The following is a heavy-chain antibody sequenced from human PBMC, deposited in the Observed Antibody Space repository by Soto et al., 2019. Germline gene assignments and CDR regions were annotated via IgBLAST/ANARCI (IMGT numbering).Heavy chain of an antibody. V-gene: IGHV4-59*01. J-gene: IGHJ4*02. CDR3: ARVDSSGSYFDY. D-gene: IGHD3-22*01. CDR1: GGSISSYY. Sequence: SETLSLTCTVSGGSISSYYWSWIRQPPGKGLEWIAYIYYTGSTNYNPSLKSRVTLSADTSKDQFSLKLSSVTAADTAMYYCARVDSSGSYFDYWGQGTLVTVSS. CDR2: IYYTGST.